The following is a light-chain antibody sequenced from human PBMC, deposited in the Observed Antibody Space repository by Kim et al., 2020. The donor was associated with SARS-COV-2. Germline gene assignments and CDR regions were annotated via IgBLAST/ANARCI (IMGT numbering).Light chain of an antibody. Sequence: DIVMTQTPLSSPVMIGLPASISCRSSQSLVHSNGNTYLSWFQQRPGQPPRVLIYKISNRFSGVPDRFSGSGAGTDFTLKISRVEAEDVGVYYCMQATQFPKVTFGQGTRLEIK. CDR2: KIS. CDR3: MQATQFPKVT. V-gene: IGKV2-24*01. J-gene: IGKJ5*01. CDR1: QSLVHSNGNTY.